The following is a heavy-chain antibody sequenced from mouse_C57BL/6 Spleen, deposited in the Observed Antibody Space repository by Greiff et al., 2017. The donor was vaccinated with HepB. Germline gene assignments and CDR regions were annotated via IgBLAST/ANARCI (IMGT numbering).Heavy chain of an antibody. Sequence: VKLMESGAELVKPGASVKMSCKASGYTFTTYPIEWMKQNHGKSLEWIGNFHPYNDDTKYNEKFKGKATLTVEKSSSTVYLELSRLTSDDSAVYFCARTHYYGSSYYFDYWGQGTTLTVSS. D-gene: IGHD1-1*01. J-gene: IGHJ2*01. CDR2: FHPYNDDT. CDR3: ARTHYYGSSYYFDY. V-gene: IGHV1-47*01. CDR1: GYTFTTYP.